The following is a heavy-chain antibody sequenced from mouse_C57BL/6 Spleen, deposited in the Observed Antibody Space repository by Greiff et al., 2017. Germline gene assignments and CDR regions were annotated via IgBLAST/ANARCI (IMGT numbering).Heavy chain of an antibody. V-gene: IGHV1-55*01. Sequence: QVQLKQPGAELVKPGASVKMSCKASGYTFTSYWITWVKQRPGQGLEWIGDIYPGSGSTNYNEKFKSKATLTVDTSSSTAYMQLSSLTSEDSAVYYCAREGNWDGAWFAYWGQGTLVTVSA. D-gene: IGHD4-1*01. CDR3: AREGNWDGAWFAY. CDR2: IYPGSGST. CDR1: GYTFTSYW. J-gene: IGHJ3*01.